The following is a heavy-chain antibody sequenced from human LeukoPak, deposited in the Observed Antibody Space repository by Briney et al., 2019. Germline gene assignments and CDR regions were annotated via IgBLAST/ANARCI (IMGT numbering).Heavy chain of an antibody. CDR3: ASGKHYYGSGSYYKGDAFDI. J-gene: IGHJ3*02. V-gene: IGHV1-2*02. D-gene: IGHD3-10*01. CDR1: GYTFTGYY. CDR2: INPNSGGT. Sequence: ASVKVSCKASGYTFTGYYIHWVRQAPGQGLEWMGWINPNSGGTNYAQKFQGRVTMTRDTSISTAYMELSRLRSDDTAVYYCASGKHYYGSGSYYKGDAFDIWGQGTMVTVSS.